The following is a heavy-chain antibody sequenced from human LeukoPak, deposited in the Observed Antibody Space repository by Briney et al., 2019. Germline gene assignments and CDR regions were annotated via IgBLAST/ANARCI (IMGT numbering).Heavy chain of an antibody. J-gene: IGHJ5*02. D-gene: IGHD2-2*01. CDR3: ARYVGYCSSTSCYNWFDP. V-gene: IGHV1-8*03. Sequence: GASVKVSCKASGYTFTSYDINWVRQATGQGLEWMGWMNPNSGNTGYAQKFQGRVTITRNTSISAAYMELSSLRSEDTAVYYCARYVGYCSSTSCYNWFDPWGQGTLVTVSS. CDR2: MNPNSGNT. CDR1: GYTFTSYD.